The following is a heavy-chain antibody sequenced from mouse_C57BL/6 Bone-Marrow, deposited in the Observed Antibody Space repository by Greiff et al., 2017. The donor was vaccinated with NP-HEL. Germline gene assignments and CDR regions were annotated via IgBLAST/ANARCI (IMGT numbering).Heavy chain of an antibody. Sequence: EVKVVESGGGLVQPGGSLKLSCAASGFTFSDYYMYWVRQTPEKRLEWVAYISNGGGSTYYPDTVKGRFTISRDNAKNTLYLQMSRLKSEDTAMYYCARRDYDKGMDYWGQGTSVTVSS. D-gene: IGHD2-4*01. CDR1: GFTFSDYY. CDR3: ARRDYDKGMDY. V-gene: IGHV5-12*01. J-gene: IGHJ4*01. CDR2: ISNGGGST.